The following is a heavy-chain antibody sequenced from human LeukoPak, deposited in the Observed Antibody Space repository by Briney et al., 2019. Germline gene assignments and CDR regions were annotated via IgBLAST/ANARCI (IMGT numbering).Heavy chain of an antibody. D-gene: IGHD3-10*01. J-gene: IGHJ4*02. CDR3: ARANYYGSGKKDLDY. V-gene: IGHV1-8*01. Sequence: GASVKVSCKASGYAFTTYDVNWVRQATGQGLEWMGWMNPNSGNTGYAQKFQGRVTMTRNTSMSTAYMELSSLRSEDTAVYYCARANYYGSGKKDLDYWGQGTLVTVSS. CDR1: GYAFTTYD. CDR2: MNPNSGNT.